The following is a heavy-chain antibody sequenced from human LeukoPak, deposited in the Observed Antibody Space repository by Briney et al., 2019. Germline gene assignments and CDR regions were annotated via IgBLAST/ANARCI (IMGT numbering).Heavy chain of an antibody. V-gene: IGHV4-4*02. CDR3: ARQPAPYSSGWNDGFDI. CDR1: GGSISSSNW. Sequence: ASETLSLTCAVSGGSISSSNWWSWIRQPPGKGLEWIGEIYHSGSTNYNPSLKSRVTISVDKSKTQFSLKLSSVTAADTAVYYCARQPAPYSSGWNDGFDIWGQGTMVTVSA. D-gene: IGHD6-19*01. J-gene: IGHJ3*02. CDR2: IYHSGST.